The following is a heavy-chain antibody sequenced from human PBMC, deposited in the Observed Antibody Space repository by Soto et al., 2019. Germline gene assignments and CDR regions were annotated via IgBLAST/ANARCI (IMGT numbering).Heavy chain of an antibody. J-gene: IGHJ6*02. D-gene: IGHD2-2*01. CDR2: TRSNGEHT. Sequence: SCAGSGFMFSSFAMTWVRQAPGKGLEWVSTTRSNGEHTYYADSVKGRFTVSRDNSKNTLFLEMSSLRAEDSAIYYCAKDSKSVSVSAARVYGMDVWGQGTTVTVSS. CDR3: AKDSKSVSVSAARVYGMDV. V-gene: IGHV3-23*01. CDR1: GFMFSSFA.